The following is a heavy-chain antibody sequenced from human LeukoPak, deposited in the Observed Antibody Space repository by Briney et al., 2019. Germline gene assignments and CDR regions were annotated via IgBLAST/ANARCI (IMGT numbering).Heavy chain of an antibody. J-gene: IGHJ6*02. CDR3: ARSPGIAAAGTGSYYYYGMDV. CDR2: ISGSGTAT. D-gene: IGHD6-13*01. CDR1: GFTFNNYA. V-gene: IGHV3-23*01. Sequence: GGSLRHSCAASGFTFNNYAMSWVRQAPGKGLEWVSVISGSGTATYYADSVKGRFTISRDNSKNTLYLQMNSLRAEDTAVYYCARSPGIAAAGTGSYYYYGMDVWGQGTTVTVSS.